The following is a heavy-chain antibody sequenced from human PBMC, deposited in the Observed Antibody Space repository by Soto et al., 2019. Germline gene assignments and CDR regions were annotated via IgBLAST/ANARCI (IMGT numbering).Heavy chain of an antibody. CDR2: IYYSGNT. CDR1: GGSVSSGYYY. J-gene: IGHJ5*02. CDR3: ARVKIVGVVTRGNNWFDP. V-gene: IGHV4-61*01. Sequence: PSETLSLTCTVSGGSVSSGYYYWSWIRQPPGKGLQWIGYIYYSGNTNYNPSLKSRVTTSVDTSKNQFSLKLSSVTAADTAVYYCARVKIVGVVTRGNNWFDPWGQGTLVTVSS. D-gene: IGHD3-3*01.